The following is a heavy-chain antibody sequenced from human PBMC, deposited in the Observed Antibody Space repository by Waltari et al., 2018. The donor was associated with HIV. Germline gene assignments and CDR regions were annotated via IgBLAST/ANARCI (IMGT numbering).Heavy chain of an antibody. Sequence: EVQLVESGGGLVQPGGSLRLSCAASGFTVSSNYMSWVRQAPGKGLGGVSVSYSGGSTYYADSVKGRFTISRDNSKNTLYLQMNSLRAEDTAVYYCASIAYCGGDCYPRGMDVWGQGTTVTVSS. CDR3: ASIAYCGGDCYPRGMDV. CDR1: GFTVSSNY. J-gene: IGHJ6*02. D-gene: IGHD2-21*02. V-gene: IGHV3-66*01. CDR2: SYSGGST.